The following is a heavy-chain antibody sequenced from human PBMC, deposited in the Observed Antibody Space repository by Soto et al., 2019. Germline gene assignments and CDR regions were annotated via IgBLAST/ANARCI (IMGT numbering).Heavy chain of an antibody. CDR3: ASNVDTAYHY. CDR1: GGTFSSYA. V-gene: IGHV1-69*06. CDR2: VILIFGTA. D-gene: IGHD5-18*01. Sequence: SVKVSCKASGGTFSSYAISWVRQAPGQGLEWMGGVILIFGTANYAQKFQGRVTITADKSTSTAYMELSSLRSEDTAVYYCASNVDTAYHYWGQGTLVTVSS. J-gene: IGHJ4*02.